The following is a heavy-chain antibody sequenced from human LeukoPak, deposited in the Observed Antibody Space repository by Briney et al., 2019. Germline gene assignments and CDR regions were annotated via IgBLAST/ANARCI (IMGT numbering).Heavy chain of an antibody. CDR1: GFSFSDQA. Sequence: PGRSLRLSCAASGFSFSDQAMHWVRQPPGKGLEWVAVIWYDGSNKYYADSVKGRFTISRDSSKNTLYLQMNSLRAEDTAVYYCAREYAAAWGVRFLEWSLYYYYGMDVWGQGTTVTVSS. J-gene: IGHJ6*02. V-gene: IGHV3-33*01. CDR2: IWYDGSNK. CDR3: AREYAAAWGVRFLEWSLYYYYGMDV. D-gene: IGHD3-3*01.